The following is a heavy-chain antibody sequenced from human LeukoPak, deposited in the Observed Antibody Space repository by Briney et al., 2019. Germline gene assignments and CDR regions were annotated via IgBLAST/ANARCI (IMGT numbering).Heavy chain of an antibody. CDR3: AKGRHMITTPFDY. CDR1: GFTFDDYA. Sequence: PGRSLRLSCAASGFTFDDYAMHWVRQAPGKGLEWVSAISGSGGSTYYADSVKGRFTISRDNSKNTLYLQMNSLRAEDTAVYYCAKGRHMITTPFDYWGQGTLVTVSS. V-gene: IGHV3-23*01. J-gene: IGHJ4*02. D-gene: IGHD3-16*01. CDR2: ISGSGGST.